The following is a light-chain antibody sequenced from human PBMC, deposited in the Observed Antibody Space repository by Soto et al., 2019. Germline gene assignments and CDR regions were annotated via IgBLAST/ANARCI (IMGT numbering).Light chain of an antibody. CDR2: DAS. J-gene: IGKJ4*01. V-gene: IGKV1-5*01. Sequence: DIQMTQSPSTLSASVGDRVTITCRASQSISSWLAWYQQKPGKAPKLLIFDASSLESGTPSRFSGRRSGTQFTLTINGLQPDDFATYYCLQYDNYKPLTFGGGTKVDIK. CDR3: LQYDNYKPLT. CDR1: QSISSW.